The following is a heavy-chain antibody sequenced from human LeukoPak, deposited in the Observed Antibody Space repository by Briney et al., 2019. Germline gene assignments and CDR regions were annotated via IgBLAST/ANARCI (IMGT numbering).Heavy chain of an antibody. D-gene: IGHD2-15*01. V-gene: IGHV4-61*02. J-gene: IGHJ5*02. CDR1: GGSISSGSYY. Sequence: SETLSLTCTVSGGSISSGSYYWSWIRQPAGKGLEWIGRIYTSGSTHYNPSLKSRVTMSVDTSKNQFSLKLSSVTAADTAVYYCARDRAYCSGGSCYNWFDPWGQGTLVTVSS. CDR3: ARDRAYCSGGSCYNWFDP. CDR2: IYTSGST.